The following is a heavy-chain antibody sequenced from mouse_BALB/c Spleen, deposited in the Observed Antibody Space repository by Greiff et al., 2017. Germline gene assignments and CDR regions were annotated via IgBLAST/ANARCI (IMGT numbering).Heavy chain of an antibody. Sequence: VQLQQSGAELARPGASVKLSCKASGYTFTSYWMQWVKQRPGQGLEWIGAIYPGDGDTRYTQKFKGKATLTADKSSSTAYMQLSSLASEDSAVYYCARSGSSLDWGQGTLVTVSA. J-gene: IGHJ3*01. V-gene: IGHV1-87*01. CDR3: ARSGSSLD. CDR1: GYTFTSYW. D-gene: IGHD1-1*01. CDR2: IYPGDGDT.